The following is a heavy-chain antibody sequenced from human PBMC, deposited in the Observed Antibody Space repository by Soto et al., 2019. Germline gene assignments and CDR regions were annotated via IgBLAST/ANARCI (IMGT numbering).Heavy chain of an antibody. CDR2: HYSGGST. V-gene: IGHV3-53*01. D-gene: IGHD3-16*01. CDR3: ARDNLAFQGAFDL. CDR1: GFSVSSNY. Sequence: PGGSLRLSCAISGFSVSSNYLSWVRQAPGKGLEWVSVHYSGGSTYYADSVQGRFTISRDNPNKLLFLHMDNLRPEDTAVYYCARDNLAFQGAFDLWGQGTLVTVSS. J-gene: IGHJ4*02.